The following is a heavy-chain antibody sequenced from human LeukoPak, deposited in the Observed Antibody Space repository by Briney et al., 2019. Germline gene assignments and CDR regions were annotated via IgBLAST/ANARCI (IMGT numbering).Heavy chain of an antibody. CDR1: GFAFSTFA. CDR3: ATYRQVLLPFDY. J-gene: IGHJ4*02. V-gene: IGHV3-23*01. D-gene: IGHD2-8*02. Sequence: PGGSLRLSCAASGFAFSTFAMIWVRQPPGKGLEWVSSIFPSGGEIHYADSVRGRFTISRDNSKSTLPLQMNSLRAEDTAIYYCATYRQVLLPFDYWGQGTLVTVSS. CDR2: IFPSGGEI.